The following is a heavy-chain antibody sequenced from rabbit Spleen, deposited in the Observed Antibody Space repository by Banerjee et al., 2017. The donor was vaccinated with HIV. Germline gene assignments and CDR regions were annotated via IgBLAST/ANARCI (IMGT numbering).Heavy chain of an antibody. Sequence: EQLEESGGGPVKPEGSLTLTCKASGVSLNDKDVMCWVRQAPGKGLEWIACINIVTGKSVYASWAKGRFTFSKTSSTTVTLQMTSLTAADTATYFCARDIGSAYFADRLDLWGPGTLVTVS. J-gene: IGHJ5*01. D-gene: IGHD1-1*01. CDR3: ARDIGSAYFADRLDL. V-gene: IGHV1S45*01. CDR1: GVSLNDKDV. CDR2: INIVTGKS.